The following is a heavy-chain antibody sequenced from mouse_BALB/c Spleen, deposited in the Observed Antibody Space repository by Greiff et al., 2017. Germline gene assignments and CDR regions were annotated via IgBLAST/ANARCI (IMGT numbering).Heavy chain of an antibody. CDR2: IWSGGST. CDR3: ARNFNYGYDPCFDY. D-gene: IGHD2-2*01. V-gene: IGHV2-2*02. Sequence: VQRVESGPGLVQPSQSLSITCTVSGFSLTSYGVHWVRQSPGKGLEWLGVIWSGGSTDYNAAFISRLSISKDNSKSQVFFKMNSLQANDTAIYYCARNFNYGYDPCFDYWGQGTTLTVSS. J-gene: IGHJ2*01. CDR1: GFSLTSYG.